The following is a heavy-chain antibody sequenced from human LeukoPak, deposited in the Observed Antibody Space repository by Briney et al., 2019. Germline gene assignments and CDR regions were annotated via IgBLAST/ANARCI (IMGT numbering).Heavy chain of an antibody. CDR3: ARQEREVTMVRGVQWYFDY. D-gene: IGHD3-10*01. Sequence: PSETLSLTCTVSGGSISSSSYYWGWIRQPPGKGLEWIGSIYYSGSTYYNPSLKSRVTISVDTSKNQFSLKLSSVTAADTAVYYCARQEREVTMVRGVQWYFDYWGQGTLVTVSS. CDR2: IYYSGST. CDR1: GGSISSSSYY. V-gene: IGHV4-39*01. J-gene: IGHJ4*02.